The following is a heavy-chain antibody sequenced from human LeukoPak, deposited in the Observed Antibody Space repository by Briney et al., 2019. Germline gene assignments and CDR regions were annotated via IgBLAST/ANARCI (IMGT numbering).Heavy chain of an antibody. V-gene: IGHV3-30*04. J-gene: IGHJ4*02. CDR3: AKDPRRGVGFVGATFDY. D-gene: IGHD1-26*01. Sequence: GGSLRLSCAASGFTFGSYAMHWVRQAPGKGLEWVAVISYDGSNKYYADSVKGRFTISRDNSKNTLYLQMNSLRAEDTAVYYCAKDPRRGVGFVGATFDYWGQGTLVSVSS. CDR2: ISYDGSNK. CDR1: GFTFGSYA.